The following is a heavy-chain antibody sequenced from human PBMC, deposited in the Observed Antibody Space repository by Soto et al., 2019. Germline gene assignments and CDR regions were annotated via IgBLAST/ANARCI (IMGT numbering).Heavy chain of an antibody. Sequence: SQPMSLTCTVSDGAIRSVYWNWLRQPPGKRLEWIGFIYYNGSTNYNPSLKSRVTISADTAKNQFSLKLTSVTAADTAVYYCARGVDYGDYPYFDYWGQGTLVTVSS. D-gene: IGHD4-17*01. CDR3: ARGVDYGDYPYFDY. CDR1: DGAIRSVY. V-gene: IGHV4-59*01. J-gene: IGHJ4*02. CDR2: IYYNGST.